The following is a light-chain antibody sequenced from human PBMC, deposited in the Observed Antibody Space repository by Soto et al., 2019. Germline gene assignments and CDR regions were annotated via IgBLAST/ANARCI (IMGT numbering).Light chain of an antibody. CDR1: SSNIGAGYD. CDR3: QSYDSSLSGVV. V-gene: IGLV1-40*01. CDR2: GNS. J-gene: IGLJ2*01. Sequence: QSVLTQPPSVSGAQGQRATISCTGSSSNIGAGYDVHWYQQLPGTAPKLLIYGNSNRPSGVPDRFSGSKSGTSASLAITGLQAEDEADYYCQSYDSSLSGVVFGGGTKLTVL.